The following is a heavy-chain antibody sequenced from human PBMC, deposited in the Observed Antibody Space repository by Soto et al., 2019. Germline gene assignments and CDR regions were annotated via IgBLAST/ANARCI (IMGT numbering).Heavy chain of an antibody. V-gene: IGHV1-69*02. J-gene: IGHJ6*03. CDR3: AKSLLFVDHAYMDV. CDR2: IIPIQNKA. CDR1: GGSFMSYS. Sequence: QVQLEQSGAELKKPGSSVKVSCEASGGSFMSYSFTWVRQAPGQGLEWMGRIIPIQNKANYALKFQDRVTIPADRSTRTVYMGLRSLRPEDTAVYYCAKSLLFVDHAYMDVWGKGNTVTVSS. D-gene: IGHD2-15*01.